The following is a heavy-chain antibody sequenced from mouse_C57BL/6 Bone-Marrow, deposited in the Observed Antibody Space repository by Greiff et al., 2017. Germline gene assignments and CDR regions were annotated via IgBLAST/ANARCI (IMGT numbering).Heavy chain of an antibody. CDR1: GYTFTGYW. CDR3: ERSLITTVVATDY. J-gene: IGHJ2*01. D-gene: IGHD1-1*01. CDR2: ILPGSGST. V-gene: IGHV1-9*01. Sequence: VQLQQSGAELMKPGASVKLSCKATGYTFTGYWIAWVKQRPGHGLEWIGEILPGSGSTNYNEKFKGKATFTADTSSNTAYMQLSSLTTEDSSIYYCERSLITTVVATDYWGQGTTLTVSS.